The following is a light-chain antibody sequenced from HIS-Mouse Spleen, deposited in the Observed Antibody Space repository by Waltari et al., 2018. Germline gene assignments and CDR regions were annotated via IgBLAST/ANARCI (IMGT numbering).Light chain of an antibody. V-gene: IGKV1-9*01. Sequence: DIQLTQSPSFLSASVGDRVTITCRASQGISSYLAWYQQKPGKAPELLIYAASTLQSGVPSRFSGSGSGTEFTLTISSLQPEDFATYYCQQLNSYPPTFGQWTKVEIK. J-gene: IGKJ1*01. CDR1: QGISSY. CDR3: QQLNSYPPT. CDR2: AAS.